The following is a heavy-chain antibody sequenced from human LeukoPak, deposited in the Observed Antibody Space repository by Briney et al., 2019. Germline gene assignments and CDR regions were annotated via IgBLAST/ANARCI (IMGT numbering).Heavy chain of an antibody. CDR3: ARDQDIYDSSGTASAFDI. D-gene: IGHD3-22*01. J-gene: IGHJ3*02. CDR1: GGSISSGSYY. Sequence: PSQTLSLTCTVSGGSISSGSYYWSWIRQPAGKGLEWIGRIYTSGSTNYNPSLKGRVTISVDTSKNRFSLKLSSVTAADTAVYYCARDQDIYDSSGTASAFDIWGQGTMVTVSS. CDR2: IYTSGST. V-gene: IGHV4-61*02.